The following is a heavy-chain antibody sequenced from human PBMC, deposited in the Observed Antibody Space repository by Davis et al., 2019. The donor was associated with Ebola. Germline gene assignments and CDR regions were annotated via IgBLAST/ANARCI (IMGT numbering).Heavy chain of an antibody. Sequence: AASVKVSCKASGYTFTSYAMHWVRQAPGQRLEWMGRINPNSGGTTYAQKFQGRVTMTRDTSISTAYMEVSRLRSDDAAVYFCARRHSSGWSRFFDYWGQGTLVTVSS. CDR2: INPNSGGT. D-gene: IGHD6-19*01. CDR3: ARRHSSGWSRFFDY. V-gene: IGHV1-2*06. J-gene: IGHJ4*02. CDR1: GYTFTSYA.